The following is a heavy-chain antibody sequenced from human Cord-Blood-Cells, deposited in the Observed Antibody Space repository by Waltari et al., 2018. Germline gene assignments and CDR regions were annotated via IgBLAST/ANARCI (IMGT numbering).Heavy chain of an antibody. D-gene: IGHD2-2*01. CDR2: IIPIFGTA. J-gene: IGHJ3*02. CDR3: ARDVVVVPAAIGAFDI. Sequence: QVQLVQSGAEVKKPGSSVKVSCKASGGTLSSDAISWVRQAHGQGLEWMGGIIPIFGTANYAQKFQGRVTITADESTSTAYMELSSLRSEDTAVYYCARDVVVVPAAIGAFDIWGQGTMVTVSS. CDR1: GGTLSSDA. V-gene: IGHV1-69*01.